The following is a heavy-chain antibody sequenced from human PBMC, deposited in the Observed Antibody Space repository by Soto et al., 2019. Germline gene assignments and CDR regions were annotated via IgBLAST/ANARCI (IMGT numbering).Heavy chain of an antibody. V-gene: IGHV4-31*03. CDR2: IYYSGST. CDR1: GGSLSSGGYY. CDR3: SILSVQHYSCCMHV. Sequence: PSENLSLTCTVSGGSLSSGGYYWSWIRQHPGKGLEWIGYIYYSGSTYYNPSLKSRVTISVDTSKNQFSLKLSSVTAADTAVYYCSILSVQHYSCCMHVRCQGTTVTLS. J-gene: IGHJ6*02. D-gene: IGHD3-3*01.